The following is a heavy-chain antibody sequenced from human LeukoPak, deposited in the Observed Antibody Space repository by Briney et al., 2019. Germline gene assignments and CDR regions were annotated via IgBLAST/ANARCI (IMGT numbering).Heavy chain of an antibody. D-gene: IGHD6-25*01. CDR2: IIWNGGST. CDR1: VVTFADYG. V-gene: IGHV3-20*04. CDR3: ARDLRHPDAFDI. J-gene: IGHJ3*02. Sequence: PGGSLRVSCVAPVVTFADYGMSWVRQAPGKGRGWVSGIIWNGGSTGNAASVKRGFTISRDNAKNSLYLQMNSLRAEDTALYYCARDLRHPDAFDIWGQGTMVTVSS.